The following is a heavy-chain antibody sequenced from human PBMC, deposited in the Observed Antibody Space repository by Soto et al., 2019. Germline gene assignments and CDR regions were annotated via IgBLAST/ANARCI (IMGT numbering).Heavy chain of an antibody. D-gene: IGHD6-13*01. Sequence: QVQLQESGPGLVKPSQTLSLTCTVSDGSINSANYYWNWIRQHPGKGLEWIGYISYSGTTSYNPSLKSRVTITVDTSNNRFSLKLRSVTAADTAVYYCARLSITATGGWFDPWGQGTLVTVSS. J-gene: IGHJ5*02. CDR2: ISYSGTT. CDR1: DGSINSANYY. CDR3: ARLSITATGGWFDP. V-gene: IGHV4-31*03.